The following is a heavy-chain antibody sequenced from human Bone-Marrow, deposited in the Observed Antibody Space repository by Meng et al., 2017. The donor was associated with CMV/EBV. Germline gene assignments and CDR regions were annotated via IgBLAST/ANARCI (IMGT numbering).Heavy chain of an antibody. Sequence: SVKVSCKASGGTFSSYAISWVRQAPGQGLEWMGGIIPILGIANYAQKFQGRVTITADKSTSTAYMELSSLRSEDTAVYYCARDPLDCSSTSCHNDYWGQGTLVTVSS. CDR2: IIPILGIA. CDR1: GGTFSSYA. CDR3: ARDPLDCSSTSCHNDY. D-gene: IGHD2-2*01. J-gene: IGHJ4*02. V-gene: IGHV1-69*10.